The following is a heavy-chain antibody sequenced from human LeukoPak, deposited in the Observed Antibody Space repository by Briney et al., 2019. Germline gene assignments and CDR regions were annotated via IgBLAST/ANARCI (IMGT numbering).Heavy chain of an antibody. J-gene: IGHJ6*02. Sequence: GGSLRLSCAASRFTFSTYAMTWVRQAPGKGLEWVSVISGSGTSTYYADSVKGRFTISRDNSKNTLYLQMNTLRAEDTAVYYCAREVAYGMDVWGQGTAVTVSS. CDR1: RFTFSTYA. V-gene: IGHV3-23*01. D-gene: IGHD5-24*01. CDR3: AREVAYGMDV. CDR2: ISGSGTST.